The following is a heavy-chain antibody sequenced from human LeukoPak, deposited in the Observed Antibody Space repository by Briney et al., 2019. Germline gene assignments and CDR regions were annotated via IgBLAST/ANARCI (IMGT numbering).Heavy chain of an antibody. CDR2: IIPILGIA. D-gene: IGHD3-3*01. V-gene: IGHV1-69*04. J-gene: IGHJ5*02. Sequence: ASVKVSCKASGGTFSSYAISWVRQAPGQGLEWMGRIIPILGIANYAQKLQGRVTITADKSTSTAYMELSSLRSEDTAVYYCARDSPYDFWSGYPWFDPWGQGTLVTVSS. CDR1: GGTFSSYA. CDR3: ARDSPYDFWSGYPWFDP.